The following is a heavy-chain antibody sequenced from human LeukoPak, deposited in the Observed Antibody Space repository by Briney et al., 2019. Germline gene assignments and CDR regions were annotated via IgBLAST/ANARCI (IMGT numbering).Heavy chain of an antibody. D-gene: IGHD1-1*01. CDR3: ARGRVRSHRTAPEY. J-gene: IGHJ4*02. CDR2: ISDDGRNK. Sequence: GGSLRLSCTASGFTFSDYAMHWVRQAPGKGLEWVAVISDDGRNKYYADSVKGRFTISRDNSKNTLSLQMNSLRDEDTAIYYCARGRVRSHRTAPEYWRQGTLVTVSS. V-gene: IGHV3-30*03. CDR1: GFTFSDYA.